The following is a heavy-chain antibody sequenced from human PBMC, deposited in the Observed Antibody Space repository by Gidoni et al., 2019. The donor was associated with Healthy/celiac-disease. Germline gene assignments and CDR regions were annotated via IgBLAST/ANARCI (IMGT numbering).Heavy chain of an antibody. D-gene: IGHD5-12*01. CDR2: IIPIFGTA. V-gene: IGHV1-69*01. Sequence: QVQLVQSGAEVKKPGSSVKVSCKASGGTFSSYAISWVRQAPGQGLEWMGGIIPIFGTANDAQKFQGRVTITADESTSTAYMELSSLRSEDTAVYYCARGPLEMATIIHYFDYWGQGTLVTVSS. CDR3: ARGPLEMATIIHYFDY. CDR1: GGTFSSYA. J-gene: IGHJ4*02.